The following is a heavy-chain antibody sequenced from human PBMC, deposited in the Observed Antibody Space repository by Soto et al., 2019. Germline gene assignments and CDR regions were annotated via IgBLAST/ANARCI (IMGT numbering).Heavy chain of an antibody. J-gene: IGHJ5*01. Sequence: PGGPLRLSCAAAGFTFSSAWFNWGRQAPGKGLEWVGRIKSQNEGGTTDYAAPVRDRFTIAKDDSINTLYLQMNSLQTEDTGVYLRTADLPAFIPQMDSWGQEP. CDR1: GFTFSSAW. CDR2: IKSQNEGGTT. D-gene: IGHD3-3*02. V-gene: IGHV3-15*07. CDR3: TADLPAFIPQMDS.